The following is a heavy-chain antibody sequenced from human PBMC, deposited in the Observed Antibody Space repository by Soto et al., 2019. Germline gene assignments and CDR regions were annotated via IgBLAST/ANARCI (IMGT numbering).Heavy chain of an antibody. CDR3: ALGDRTSSGPLDY. Sequence: EVQLVESGGGLVQPGGSLRLSCAGSGFTFSGYWMSWVRQAPGKGLEWAANIKEDGSEKYYEDSVKGRFTISRDNAKNSLYLQINSLRAEDTAMYYCALGDRTSSGPLDYWGQGTLVTVSS. CDR2: IKEDGSEK. V-gene: IGHV3-7*05. CDR1: GFTFSGYW. D-gene: IGHD1-26*01. J-gene: IGHJ4*02.